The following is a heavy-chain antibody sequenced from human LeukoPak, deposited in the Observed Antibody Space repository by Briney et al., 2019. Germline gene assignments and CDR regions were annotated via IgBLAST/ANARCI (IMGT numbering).Heavy chain of an antibody. CDR2: INHSGST. V-gene: IGHV4-34*01. D-gene: IGHD2-21*02. J-gene: IGHJ4*02. CDR1: GGSFSGCY. CDR3: ARAVYCGGDCYWNDY. Sequence: RPSETLSLTCAVYGGSFSGCYWSWIRQPPGKGLEWIGEINHSGSTNYNPSLKSRVTISVDTSKNQFSLKLSSVTAADTAVYYCARAVYCGGDCYWNDYWGQGTLVTVSS.